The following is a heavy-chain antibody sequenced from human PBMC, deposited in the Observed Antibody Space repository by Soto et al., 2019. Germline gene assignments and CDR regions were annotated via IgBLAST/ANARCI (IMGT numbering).Heavy chain of an antibody. CDR3: TTDLWRIAVVVGSTGYFNP. CDR2: IKSKSDGGTT. V-gene: IGHV3-15*01. J-gene: IGHJ5*02. Sequence: VGSLRLSCAASGFTFSDAWMSWVRQAPGKGLDWVGRIKSKSDGGTTEYAARVRGRFTISRDDSKNTLYLQMNSLKTEDTAVYYCTTDLWRIAVVVGSTGYFNPWGQGTPVTVSS. D-gene: IGHD2-15*01. CDR1: GFTFSDAW.